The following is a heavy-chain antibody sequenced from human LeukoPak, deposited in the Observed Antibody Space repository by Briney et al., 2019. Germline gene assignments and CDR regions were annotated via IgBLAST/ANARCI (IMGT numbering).Heavy chain of an antibody. CDR2: INAYNGDT. V-gene: IGHV1-18*01. CDR1: GYTFNNFG. D-gene: IGHD3-22*01. J-gene: IGHJ6*02. CDR3: ARDRSDYYDSSGYGNNWVYCGMDV. Sequence: ASVKVSCKASGYTFNNFGISWVRQAPGQGLEWLGWINAYNGDTNYAQKFQGRVILSTDTSTDTAYMEMRSLRSDDTAVYYCARDRSDYYDSSGYGNNWVYCGMDVWGQGTTVTVSS.